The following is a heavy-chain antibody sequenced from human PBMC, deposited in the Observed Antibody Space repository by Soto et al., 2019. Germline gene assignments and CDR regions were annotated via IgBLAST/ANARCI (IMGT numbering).Heavy chain of an antibody. V-gene: IGHV3-23*01. D-gene: IGHD3-22*01. CDR1: GFSFITYG. J-gene: IGHJ4*02. CDR3: AKNYYFDTSGPDY. CDR2: ISGSGDNT. Sequence: GGSLRLSCAASGFSFITYGMSWVRQAPGKGLEWASAISGSGDNTYYADSVKGRFTISRDTSKNTLFLQMNSLSAEDTAVYYCAKNYYFDTSGPDYWGQGTLVTVSS.